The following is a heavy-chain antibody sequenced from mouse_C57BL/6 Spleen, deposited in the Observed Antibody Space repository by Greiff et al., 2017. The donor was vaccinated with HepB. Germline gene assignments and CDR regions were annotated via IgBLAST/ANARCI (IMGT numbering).Heavy chain of an antibody. Sequence: QVQLKESGPGLVQPSQSLSITCTVSGFSLTSYGVHWVRQSPGKGLEWLGVIWSGGSTDYNAAFISRLSISKDNSKSQVFFKMNSLQADETAIYYCARGYYGSTYYFDYWGQGTTLTVSS. CDR3: ARGYYGSTYYFDY. V-gene: IGHV2-2*01. CDR1: GFSLTSYG. J-gene: IGHJ2*01. D-gene: IGHD1-1*01. CDR2: IWSGGST.